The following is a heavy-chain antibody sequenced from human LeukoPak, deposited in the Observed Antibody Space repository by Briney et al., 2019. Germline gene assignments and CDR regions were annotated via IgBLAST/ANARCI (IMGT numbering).Heavy chain of an antibody. CDR2: IKQDGSEN. Sequence: GGSLRLSCAASGFSFSSYWMSWVRQAPGKGLEWVANIKQDGSENYYVDSVKGRFTISRDNAKNSLYLQMNSLRAEDTAVYYCARRPGIEMADSVKAYYFDYWGQGTLVTVSS. CDR3: ARRPGIEMADSVKAYYFDY. CDR1: GFSFSSYW. J-gene: IGHJ4*02. D-gene: IGHD6-19*01. V-gene: IGHV3-7*01.